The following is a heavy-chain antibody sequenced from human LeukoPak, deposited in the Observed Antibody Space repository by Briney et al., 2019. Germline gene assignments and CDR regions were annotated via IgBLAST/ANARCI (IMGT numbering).Heavy chain of an antibody. Sequence: GGSLRLSCAASGFIFNRAWMNWVRQAPGKGLEWVGRIKNKIDGGTTDYAAPVKGRFIISRDDSKNTLYLQMNSLRAEDTAVYYCARVVGSYGDPFDYWGQGTLVTVSS. CDR3: ARVVGSYGDPFDY. J-gene: IGHJ4*02. CDR1: GFIFNRAW. V-gene: IGHV3-15*07. D-gene: IGHD4-17*01. CDR2: IKNKIDGGTT.